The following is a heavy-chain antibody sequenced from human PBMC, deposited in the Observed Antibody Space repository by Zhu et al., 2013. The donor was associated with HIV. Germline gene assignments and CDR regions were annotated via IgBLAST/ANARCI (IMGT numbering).Heavy chain of an antibody. V-gene: IGHV1-8*01. J-gene: IGHJ4*02. CDR1: GYTFTSYD. CDR3: ARGNWDLVVVAGAY. D-gene: IGHD2-2*01. Sequence: QVQLVQSGAEVKKPGASVKVSCKASGYTFTSYDIIWVRQATGQGLEWMGWMNPNSGRTGYAQKFQGRVTMTRNTSISTAYMELSSLRSEDTAVYYCARGNWDLVVVAGAYWGQGTLVTVSS. CDR2: MNPNSGRT.